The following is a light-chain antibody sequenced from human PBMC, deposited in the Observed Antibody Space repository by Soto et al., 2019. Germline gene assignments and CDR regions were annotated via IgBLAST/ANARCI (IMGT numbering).Light chain of an antibody. J-gene: IGKJ1*01. V-gene: IGKV1-6*01. Sequence: AIQMTQSPSSLSASVGDRVTITCRASQGIRNDLGWYQQKPGKAPKLLIYATSTLQSGVPSRFSGSGSGTDFTLPLSSLQPEDFATYSCLQDYNYPWPFGQGTKVEIK. CDR3: LQDYNYPWP. CDR1: QGIRND. CDR2: ATS.